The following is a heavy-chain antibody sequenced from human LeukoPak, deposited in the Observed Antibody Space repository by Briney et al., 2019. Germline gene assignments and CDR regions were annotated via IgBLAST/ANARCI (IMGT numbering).Heavy chain of an antibody. CDR2: ISSSSSTI. CDR3: AKGGSYYGGPFDY. D-gene: IGHD1-26*01. Sequence: GGSLRLSCAASGFTFSSYSMNWVRQAPGKGLEWVSYISSSSSTIYYADSVKGRFTISRDNSKNTLYLQMNSLRAEDTAVYYCAKGGSYYGGPFDYWGQGTLVTVSS. V-gene: IGHV3-48*01. J-gene: IGHJ4*02. CDR1: GFTFSSYS.